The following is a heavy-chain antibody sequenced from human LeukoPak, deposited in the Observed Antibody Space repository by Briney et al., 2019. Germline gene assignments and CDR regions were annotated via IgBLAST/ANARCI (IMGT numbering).Heavy chain of an antibody. Sequence: SETLSLTCTVSGGSISSYYWSWIRQPPGKGLEWIRYIYYSGSTNYNPSLKSRVTISVDTSKNQFSLKLSSVTAADTAVYYCARVGYVWGSYRYTFDYWGQGTLVTVSS. V-gene: IGHV4-59*01. CDR1: GGSISSYY. J-gene: IGHJ4*02. CDR2: IYYSGST. CDR3: ARVGYVWGSYRYTFDY. D-gene: IGHD3-16*02.